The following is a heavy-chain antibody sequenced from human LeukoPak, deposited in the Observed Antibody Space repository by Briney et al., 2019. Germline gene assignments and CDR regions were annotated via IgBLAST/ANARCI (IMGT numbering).Heavy chain of an antibody. J-gene: IGHJ6*02. D-gene: IGHD3-9*01. CDR1: GSSISSSSYY. CDR2: IYYSGST. Sequence: SETLSLTCTVSGSSISSSSYYWGWIRQPPGKGLEWIGSIYYSGSTYYNPSLKSRVTISVDTSKNQFPLKLSSVTAADTAVYYCASYYDILTGSLYYYYGMDVWGQGTTVTVSS. V-gene: IGHV4-39*01. CDR3: ASYYDILTGSLYYYYGMDV.